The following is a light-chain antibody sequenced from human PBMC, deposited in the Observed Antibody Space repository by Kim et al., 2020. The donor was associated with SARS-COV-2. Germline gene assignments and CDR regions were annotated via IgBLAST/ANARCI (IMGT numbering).Light chain of an antibody. CDR1: SSDVGGYND. CDR3: SSYAGSNNVV. J-gene: IGLJ2*01. CDR2: EVS. Sequence: GQSVTISCTGTSSDVGGYNDVSWYQQHPGKAHKLMIYEVSKRPSGVPDRFAGSKSGNTASLTVSGLQAEDEADYYCSSYAGSNNVVFGGGTKLTVL. V-gene: IGLV2-8*01.